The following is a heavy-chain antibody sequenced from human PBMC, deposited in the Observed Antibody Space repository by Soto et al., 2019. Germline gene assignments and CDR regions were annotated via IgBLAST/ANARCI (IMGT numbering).Heavy chain of an antibody. CDR1: GGSISSGGYY. Sequence: SETLSLTCTVSGGSISSGGYYWSWIHQHPGKGLEWIGYIYYSGSTYYNPSLKSRVTISVDTSKNQFSLKLSSVTAADTAVYYCARERDCSGGSCYAVIGYWGQGTLVTVSS. J-gene: IGHJ4*02. D-gene: IGHD2-15*01. CDR3: ARERDCSGGSCYAVIGY. V-gene: IGHV4-31*03. CDR2: IYYSGST.